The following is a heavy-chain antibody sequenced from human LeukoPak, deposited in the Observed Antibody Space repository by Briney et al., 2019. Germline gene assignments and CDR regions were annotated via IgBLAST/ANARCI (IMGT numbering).Heavy chain of an antibody. CDR2: ISISSRTI. CDR3: ARDPGGTSFFFDY. D-gene: IGHD4-23*01. J-gene: IGHJ4*02. V-gene: IGHV3-48*01. CDR1: GFTFSSYN. Sequence: GGSLRLSCAASGFTFSSYNMNWVRQAPGKGLEWVSYISISSRTIYYADSVRGRFTISRGNAKNSLFLQMNSLRAEDTAVYYCARDPGGTSFFFDYWGQGTLVTVSS.